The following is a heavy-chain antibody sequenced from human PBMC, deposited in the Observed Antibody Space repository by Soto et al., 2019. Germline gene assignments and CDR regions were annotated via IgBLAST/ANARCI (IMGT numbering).Heavy chain of an antibody. D-gene: IGHD3-10*01. J-gene: IGHJ4*02. CDR1: GGSFSGYY. CDR2: INHSGST. CDR3: ARVVSQYHPPPGRGLYYFDY. V-gene: IGHV4-34*01. Sequence: SETLSLTCAVYGGSFSGYYWSWIRQPPGKGLEWIGEINHSGSTNYNPSLKSRVTISVDTSKNQFSLKLSSVTAADTAVYYCARVVSQYHPPPGRGLYYFDYWGQGTLVTVSS.